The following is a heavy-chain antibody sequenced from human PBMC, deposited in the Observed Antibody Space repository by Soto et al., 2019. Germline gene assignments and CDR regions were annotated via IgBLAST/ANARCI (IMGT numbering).Heavy chain of an antibody. V-gene: IGHV3-23*01. CDR2: ISGSGGST. D-gene: IGHD1-7*01. CDR3: AKDPDPGTPC. J-gene: IGHJ4*02. CDR1: GFTFSSYA. Sequence: EVQLLESGGGLVQPGGSLRLSCAASGFTFSSYAMSWVRQAPGKGLEWVSAISGSGGSTYYADSVKGRFTISRDNSKKPLYLHMTSLRAEDTAVYYCAKDPDPGTPCWGQGTLVTVSS.